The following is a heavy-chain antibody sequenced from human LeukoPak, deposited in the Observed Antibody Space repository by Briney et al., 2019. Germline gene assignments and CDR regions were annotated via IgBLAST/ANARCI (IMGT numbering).Heavy chain of an antibody. J-gene: IGHJ4*02. CDR3: ARHGPFIGYSYGSFDY. V-gene: IGHV4-59*08. D-gene: IGHD5-18*01. Sequence: PSETLSLTCIVSGGSISSYYWSWIRQPPGKGLEWIGYFYYSGSTNYNPSLKSRVTISVDTSKNQFSLKLSSVTAADTAVYSCARHGPFIGYSYGSFDYWGQGSLVTVSS. CDR1: GGSISSYY. CDR2: FYYSGST.